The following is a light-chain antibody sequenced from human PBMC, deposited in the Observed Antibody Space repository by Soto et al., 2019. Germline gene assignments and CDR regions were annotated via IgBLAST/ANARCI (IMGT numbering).Light chain of an antibody. J-gene: IGKJ4*01. CDR3: QQRSNWPLT. Sequence: EIVLTQSPATVSLSPGERATLSCRASQSVSSYLAWYQQKPGQAPRLLIYDVSNRATGIPARFSGSGSGTDFTLTISSLEPEDFAVYYCQQRSNWPLTFGGGTKVEIK. CDR1: QSVSSY. CDR2: DVS. V-gene: IGKV3-11*01.